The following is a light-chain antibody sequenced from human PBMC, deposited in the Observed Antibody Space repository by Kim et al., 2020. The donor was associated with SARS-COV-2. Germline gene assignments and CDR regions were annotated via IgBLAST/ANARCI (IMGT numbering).Light chain of an antibody. CDR1: QSVSSN. CDR3: QQYNNWPYT. Sequence: SVSPGERATLSCRASQSVSSNLAWYQQKPGQPPRLLIYGASTRATGIPARFSGSGSGTEFTLTISSLQSEDFAVYYCQQYNNWPYTFGQGTKLEI. J-gene: IGKJ2*01. CDR2: GAS. V-gene: IGKV3-15*01.